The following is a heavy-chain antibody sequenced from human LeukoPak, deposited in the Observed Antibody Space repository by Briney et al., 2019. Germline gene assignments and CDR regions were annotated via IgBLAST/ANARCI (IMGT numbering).Heavy chain of an antibody. V-gene: IGHV4-39*01. CDR1: GGSISSYY. CDR2: IYYSKNT. Sequence: SETLSLTCTVSGGSISSYYWGWIRQPPGKGLEWIGSIYYSKNTYYNPSLKSRVTISADTSKNQFSLTLGSVSATDTAVYYCVSPRGFSYGYFDYWGQGTLVTVSS. CDR3: VSPRGFSYGYFDY. J-gene: IGHJ4*02. D-gene: IGHD5-18*01.